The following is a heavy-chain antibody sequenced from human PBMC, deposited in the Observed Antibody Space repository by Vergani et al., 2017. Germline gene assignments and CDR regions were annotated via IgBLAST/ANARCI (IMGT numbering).Heavy chain of an antibody. D-gene: IGHD1-26*01. CDR2: ISGSGGST. Sequence: EVQLLESGGGLVQPGGSLRLSCAASGFTFSSYAMSWVRQAPGKGLEWVSAISGSGGSTYYADSVKGRFTISRDNSKNTLYLQMNSLRAEDTAVYYCAKDRDSGISKRAEYFQHWGQGTLVTVSS. CDR3: AKDRDSGISKRAEYFQH. J-gene: IGHJ1*01. V-gene: IGHV3-23*01. CDR1: GFTFSSYA.